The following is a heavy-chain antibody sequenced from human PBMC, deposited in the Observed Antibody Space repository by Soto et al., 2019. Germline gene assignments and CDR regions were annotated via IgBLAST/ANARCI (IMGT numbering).Heavy chain of an antibody. Sequence: QVQLVQSGAEVKKPGASVKVSCKASGYTFTSYYMHWVRQAPGQGLEWMGIINPSGGSTSYAQKFQGRVTMPRDTSTSTVYMELSSLRSEDTAVYYCARDIVVVPEYYYYGMDVWGQGTTVTVSS. D-gene: IGHD2-2*01. J-gene: IGHJ6*02. CDR3: ARDIVVVPEYYYYGMDV. CDR1: GYTFTSYY. V-gene: IGHV1-46*01. CDR2: INPSGGST.